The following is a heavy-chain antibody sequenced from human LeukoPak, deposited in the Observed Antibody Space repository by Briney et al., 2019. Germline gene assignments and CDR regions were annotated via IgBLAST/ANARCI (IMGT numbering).Heavy chain of an antibody. D-gene: IGHD5-18*01. CDR1: GFTVTSNY. CDR2: ISGSGGST. V-gene: IGHV3-23*01. Sequence: PGGSLRLSFAASGFTVTSNYMSWVRQAPGKGLEWVSAISGSGGSTYYADSVKGRFTISRDNSKNTLYLQMNSLRAEDTAVYYCAKGYSYGYGFDYWGQGTLVTVSS. CDR3: AKGYSYGYGFDY. J-gene: IGHJ4*02.